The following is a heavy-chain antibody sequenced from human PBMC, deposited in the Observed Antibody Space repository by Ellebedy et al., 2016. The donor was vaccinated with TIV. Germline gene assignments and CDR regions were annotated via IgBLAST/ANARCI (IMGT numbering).Heavy chain of an antibody. CDR1: GFTLRSYA. CDR3: ARDFDS. J-gene: IGHJ4*02. V-gene: IGHV3-30*04. CDR2: ISYDGSDK. Sequence: PGGSLRLSCAASGFTLRSYAVHWVRQAPGKGLEWVSLISYDGSDKYYADAVKGRFTISRDNSKNTLYLQMDSLRAEDTAVYYCARDFDSWGQGTLVTVSS.